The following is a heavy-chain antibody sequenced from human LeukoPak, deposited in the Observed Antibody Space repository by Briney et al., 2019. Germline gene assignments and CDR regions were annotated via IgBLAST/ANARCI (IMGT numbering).Heavy chain of an antibody. D-gene: IGHD2-8*02. Sequence: GGSLRLSCAASGFTFDDYAMHWVRQAPGKGLEWVSGISWNSGSIGYADSVKGRFTISRDNAKNSLYLQMNSLRAEDMALYYCAKLNHGTGRDAFDIWGQGTMVTVSS. J-gene: IGHJ3*02. CDR1: GFTFDDYA. CDR3: AKLNHGTGRDAFDI. CDR2: ISWNSGSI. V-gene: IGHV3-9*03.